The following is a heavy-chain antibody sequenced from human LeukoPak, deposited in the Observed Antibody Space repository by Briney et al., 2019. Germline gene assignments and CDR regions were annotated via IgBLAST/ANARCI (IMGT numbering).Heavy chain of an antibody. CDR1: GFTFSSYS. V-gene: IGHV3-21*01. CDR2: ISSSSSYI. J-gene: IGHJ4*02. Sequence: GGSLRLSCAASGFTFSSYSMNWVRQAPGKGLEWVSSISSSSSYIYYADSVKGRFTISRDNAKNSLYLQMNSLRAEGTAVYYCARGIQLWFWDYWGQGTLVTVSS. D-gene: IGHD5-18*01. CDR3: ARGIQLWFWDY.